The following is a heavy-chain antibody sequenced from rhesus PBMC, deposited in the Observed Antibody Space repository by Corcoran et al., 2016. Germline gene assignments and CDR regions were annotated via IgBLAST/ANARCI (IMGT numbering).Heavy chain of an antibody. J-gene: IGHJ4*01. V-gene: IGHV4-106*01. Sequence: QVQLQESGPGLVKPSATLSLTCSVSGGSISDAYYWTWIRPPPGTGLEWIGYIYGSGGGTQYNPSLKNRVTISIDTSKNQFSLKLSSVTAADTAVYYCARDKGLYVGYYFDYWGQGVLVTVSS. D-gene: IGHD2-27*01. CDR3: ARDKGLYVGYYFDY. CDR1: GGSISDAYY. CDR2: IYGSGGGT.